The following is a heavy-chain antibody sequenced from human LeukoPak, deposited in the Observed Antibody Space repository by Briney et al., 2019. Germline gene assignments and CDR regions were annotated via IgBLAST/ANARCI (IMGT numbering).Heavy chain of an antibody. Sequence: GGSLRLSCAASGFTFSSYSMNWVRQAPGKGLEWVSSISSSSSYIYYADSVKGRFTISRDNAKNSLYLQMNSLRAEDTAVYYCARVEMATIYYYSYYMDVWGKGTTVTVSS. V-gene: IGHV3-21*01. CDR3: ARVEMATIYYYSYYMDV. CDR2: ISSSSSYI. J-gene: IGHJ6*03. CDR1: GFTFSSYS. D-gene: IGHD5-24*01.